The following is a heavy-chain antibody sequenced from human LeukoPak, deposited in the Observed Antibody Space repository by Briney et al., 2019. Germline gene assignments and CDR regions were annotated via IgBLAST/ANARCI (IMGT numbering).Heavy chain of an antibody. CDR1: GGSISSSNW. CDR3: ARDRWGYYGSGSYYAVWYFDL. Sequence: SGTLSLTCAVSGGSISSSNWWSWVRQPPGKGLEWIGEIYHSGSTNYNPSLKMRVTISVDKSKNQVSLKLSSVTAADTAVYYCARDRWGYYGSGSYYAVWYFDLWGRGTLVTVSS. V-gene: IGHV4-4*02. J-gene: IGHJ2*01. D-gene: IGHD3-10*01. CDR2: IYHSGST.